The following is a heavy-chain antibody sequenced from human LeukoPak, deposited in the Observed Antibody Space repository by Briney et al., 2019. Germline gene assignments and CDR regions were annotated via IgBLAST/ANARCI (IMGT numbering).Heavy chain of an antibody. CDR1: GYTFTSYD. CDR2: MNPNSGNT. V-gene: IGHV1-8*01. Sequence: GASVKVSCKASGYTFTSYDINWVRQATGQGLEGMGWMNPNSGNTGYAQKFQGRVTMTRNTSISTAYMELSSLRSEDTAVYYCARDQPSAVVVPAAQTIGGSFDIWGQGTMVTVSS. CDR3: ARDQPSAVVVPAAQTIGGSFDI. D-gene: IGHD2-2*01. J-gene: IGHJ3*02.